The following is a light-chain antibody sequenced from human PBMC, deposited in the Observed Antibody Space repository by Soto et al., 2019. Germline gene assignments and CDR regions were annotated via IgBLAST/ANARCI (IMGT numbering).Light chain of an antibody. Sequence: DIQITQSPSSLSASVGDRVTITCRASQTISRFLNWYQQEPGKAPKLLISATSRLESGVPSRFTGSGSGTDFTLTIGSLQPEDFVTYYCQQTNSMPRTFGQGTKVDI. CDR3: QQTNSMPRT. CDR1: QTISRF. CDR2: ATS. J-gene: IGKJ1*01. V-gene: IGKV1-39*01.